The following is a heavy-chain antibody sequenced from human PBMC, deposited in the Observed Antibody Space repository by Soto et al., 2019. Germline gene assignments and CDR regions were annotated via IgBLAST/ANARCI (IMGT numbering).Heavy chain of an antibody. CDR2: IYYSGST. CDR3: EGGETAMVTICFDP. CDR1: GGSISSYY. J-gene: IGHJ5*02. Sequence: PSETLSLTCTVSGGSISSYYWSWIRQPPGKGLEWIGYIYYSGSTNYNPSLKSRATISVDTSKNQFSLKLSSVTAAETAVYYCEGGETAMVTICFDPWGQGTRVTVSS. V-gene: IGHV4-59*01. D-gene: IGHD5-18*01.